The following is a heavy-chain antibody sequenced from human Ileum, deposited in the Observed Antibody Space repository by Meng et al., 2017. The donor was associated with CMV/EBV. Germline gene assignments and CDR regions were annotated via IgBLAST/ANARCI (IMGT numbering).Heavy chain of an antibody. Sequence: GGSLRLSCAASGFSFSFYTMNWVRQAPGKGLEWVSFISSSSYIYYADSVKGRFTISRDNAKLYLQMNSLRAEDTAVYYCARVWEIAARPNDYWGQGTLVTVSS. CDR2: ISSSSYI. V-gene: IGHV3-21*01. D-gene: IGHD6-6*01. J-gene: IGHJ4*02. CDR3: ARVWEIAARPNDY. CDR1: GFSFSFYT.